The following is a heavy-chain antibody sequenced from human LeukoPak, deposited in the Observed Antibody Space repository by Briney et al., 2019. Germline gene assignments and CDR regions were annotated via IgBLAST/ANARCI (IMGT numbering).Heavy chain of an antibody. J-gene: IGHJ4*02. CDR3: ARDPPAYYDILTKDPDY. CDR2: IRSDGSDK. V-gene: IGHV3-30*02. CDR1: GFSFRDYG. Sequence: GSLRLSCAASGFSFRDYGMHWVRRTPGKGLEWVAFIRSDGSDKYYADSVKGRFTISRDNSKNTLNLQMSSLRAEDTAVYYCARDPPAYYDILTKDPDYWGQGTLVTVSS. D-gene: IGHD3-9*01.